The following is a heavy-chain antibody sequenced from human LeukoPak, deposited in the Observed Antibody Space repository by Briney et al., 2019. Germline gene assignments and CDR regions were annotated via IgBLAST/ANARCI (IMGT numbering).Heavy chain of an antibody. CDR3: AAGYYDSSGYYYSPY. CDR2: IYHSGST. J-gene: IGHJ4*02. D-gene: IGHD3-22*01. V-gene: IGHV4-59*04. Sequence: SETLSLTCTVSGGSISNYYWSWIRQPPGKGLEWIGYIYHSGSTYYNPSLKSRVTISVDTSKNQFSLKLSSVTAADTAVYYCAAGYYDSSGYYYSPYWGQGTLVTVSS. CDR1: GGSISNYY.